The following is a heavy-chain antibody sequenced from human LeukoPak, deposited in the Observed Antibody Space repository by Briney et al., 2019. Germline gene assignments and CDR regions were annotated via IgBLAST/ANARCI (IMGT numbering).Heavy chain of an antibody. CDR3: ASRTAVVTLDY. CDR1: GGSISSSSYY. CDR2: IYYSGST. Sequence: PSETLSLTCTVSGGSISSSSYYWGWIRQPPGKGLEWIGSIYYSGSTYYNPSLKSRVTISVDTSKNQFSLKLSSVTAADTAVYYCASRTAVVTLDYWGQGTLVTVSS. D-gene: IGHD4-23*01. J-gene: IGHJ4*02. V-gene: IGHV4-39*01.